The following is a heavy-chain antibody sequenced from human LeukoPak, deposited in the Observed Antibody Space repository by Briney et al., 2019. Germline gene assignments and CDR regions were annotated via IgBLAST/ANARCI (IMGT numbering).Heavy chain of an antibody. CDR2: IIPIFGTA. Sequence: SVKVSCKASGGTFSSYAIGWVRQAPGQGLEWMGGIIPIFGTANHAQKFQGRVTITADESTSTAYMELSSLRSEDTAVYYCARVPLSSGSATAPDAFDIWGQGTMVTVSS. CDR1: GGTFSSYA. V-gene: IGHV1-69*13. D-gene: IGHD3-10*01. CDR3: ARVPLSSGSATAPDAFDI. J-gene: IGHJ3*02.